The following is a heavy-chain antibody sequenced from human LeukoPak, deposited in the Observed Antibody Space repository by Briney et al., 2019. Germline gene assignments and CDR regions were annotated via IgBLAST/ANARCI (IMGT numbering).Heavy chain of an antibody. J-gene: IGHJ4*02. CDR3: ARDTSYYYGSGGPRHFDY. Sequence: PSETLSLTCSVSGGSISSYYWSWIRQPAGKGLEWIGRIYTSGSTNYNPSLKSRVTMSVDTSKNQFSLKLSSVTAADTAVYYCARDTSYYYGSGGPRHFDYWGQGTLVTVSS. D-gene: IGHD3-10*01. V-gene: IGHV4-4*07. CDR2: IYTSGST. CDR1: GGSISSYY.